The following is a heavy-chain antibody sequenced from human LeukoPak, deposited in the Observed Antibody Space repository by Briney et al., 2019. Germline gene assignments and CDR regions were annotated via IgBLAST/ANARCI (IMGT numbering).Heavy chain of an antibody. V-gene: IGHV1-18*01. D-gene: IGHD6-13*01. J-gene: IGHJ4*02. Sequence: GASVKVSCKASGYTFTSFGISWVRQAPGQGLEWMGWISAYNGNTNYAQKLQGRVTMTTDTSTSTAYMELRSPRSDDTAVYYCASGAFSSSWYYENYYFDYWGQGTLVTVSS. CDR1: GYTFTSFG. CDR3: ASGAFSSSWYYENYYFDY. CDR2: ISAYNGNT.